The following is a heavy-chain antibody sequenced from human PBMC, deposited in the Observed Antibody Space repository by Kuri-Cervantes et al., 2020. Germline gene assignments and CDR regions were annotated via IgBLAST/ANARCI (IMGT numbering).Heavy chain of an antibody. D-gene: IGHD3-10*01. Sequence: GGSLRLSCKVSGYTLTELSINWVRQAPGKGLKWMGVFDPEDGETIYAQKFQGRVTMTEDTSTDTAYMELSSLRSEDTAVYYCARDPDKLLWYGELLYPTYYYYGMDDWGQGTMVTVSS. CDR1: GYTLTELS. CDR3: ARDPDKLLWYGELLYPTYYYYGMDD. V-gene: IGHV1-24*01. J-gene: IGHJ6*02. CDR2: FDPEDGET.